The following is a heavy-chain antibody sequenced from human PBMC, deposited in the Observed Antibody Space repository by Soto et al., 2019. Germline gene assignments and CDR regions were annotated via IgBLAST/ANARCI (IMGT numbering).Heavy chain of an antibody. CDR2: NSRDGSGA. Sequence: GGSLRLSCAASGFTFSNYWMQWVRQAPGKGLVWVSHNSRDGSGANYADSVKGRFTISRDNAKNTLYLQMNSLRAEDTAMYYCARDGLDYYGMDVWGQGTTVTVSS. CDR3: ARDGLDYYGMDV. CDR1: GFTFSNYW. V-gene: IGHV3-74*01. J-gene: IGHJ6*02.